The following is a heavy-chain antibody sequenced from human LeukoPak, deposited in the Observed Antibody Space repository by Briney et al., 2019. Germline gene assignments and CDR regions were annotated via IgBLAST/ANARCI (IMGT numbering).Heavy chain of an antibody. CDR2: ISGSGGST. Sequence: QAGGSLRLSCAASGFTFSSYAMSWVRQAPGKGLEWVSAISGSGGSTYYADSVKGRFTISRDNSKNTLYLQMNSLRAEDTAVYYCAKDLYYDSSGYYYPGLFDYWGQGTLVTVSS. J-gene: IGHJ4*02. CDR1: GFTFSSYA. D-gene: IGHD3-22*01. CDR3: AKDLYYDSSGYYYPGLFDY. V-gene: IGHV3-23*01.